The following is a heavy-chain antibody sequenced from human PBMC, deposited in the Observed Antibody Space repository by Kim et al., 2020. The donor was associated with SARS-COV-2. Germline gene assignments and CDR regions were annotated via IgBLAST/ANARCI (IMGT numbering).Heavy chain of an antibody. CDR3: VKDLKISSYSSSYYYYYYGMDV. CDR2: ISSNGGST. J-gene: IGHJ6*02. D-gene: IGHD6-13*01. CDR1: GFTFSSYA. V-gene: IGHV3-64D*09. Sequence: GGSLRLSCSASGFTFSSYAMHWVRQAPGKGLEYVSAISSNGGSTYYADSVKGRFTISRDNSKNTLYLQMSSLRAEDTAVYYCVKDLKISSYSSSYYYYYYGMDVWGQGTTVTVSS.